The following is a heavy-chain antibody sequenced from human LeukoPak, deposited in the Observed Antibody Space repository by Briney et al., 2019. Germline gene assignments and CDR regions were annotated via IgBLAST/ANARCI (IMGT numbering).Heavy chain of an antibody. V-gene: IGHV4-39*02. CDR1: GDSISSDSYY. Sequence: PSETLSLTYTVSGDSISSDSYYWGWIRQPPGKRLEWIGNIYYSGSTYYNPSLKSRVTMSVDTSKNQFFLKLNSVTAADTAVYYCARGRPYSGGYHLDYWGQGTLVTVSA. D-gene: IGHD1-26*01. CDR3: ARGRPYSGGYHLDY. CDR2: IYYSGST. J-gene: IGHJ4*02.